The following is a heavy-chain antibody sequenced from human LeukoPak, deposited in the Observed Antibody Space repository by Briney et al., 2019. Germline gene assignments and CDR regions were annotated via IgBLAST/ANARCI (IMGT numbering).Heavy chain of an antibody. V-gene: IGHV3-30*02. Sequence: GGSLRLSCAASGFTFSSYGMHWVRQAPGKGLEWVAFIRYDGSNKYYADSVKGRFTISRDNSKNTLYLQMDSLRAEDTAVYYCAKNGDYDYVWGSYRQRGYYYMDVWGKGTTVTISS. D-gene: IGHD3-16*02. CDR2: IRYDGSNK. CDR3: AKNGDYDYVWGSYRQRGYYYMDV. J-gene: IGHJ6*03. CDR1: GFTFSSYG.